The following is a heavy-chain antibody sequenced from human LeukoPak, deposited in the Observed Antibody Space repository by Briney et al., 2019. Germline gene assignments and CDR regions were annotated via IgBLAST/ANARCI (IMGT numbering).Heavy chain of an antibody. CDR3: ARDFDYYGSGSYYNKDY. CDR1: GYTFTSYD. Sequence: ASVKVSCKASGYTFTSYDIHWVRQATGLGLEWMGWMNPNSGNTGYAQKFQGRVTMTRNTSISTAYMELSSLRSEDTAVYYCARDFDYYGSGSYYNKDYWGQGTLVTVSS. V-gene: IGHV1-8*01. D-gene: IGHD3-10*01. J-gene: IGHJ4*02. CDR2: MNPNSGNT.